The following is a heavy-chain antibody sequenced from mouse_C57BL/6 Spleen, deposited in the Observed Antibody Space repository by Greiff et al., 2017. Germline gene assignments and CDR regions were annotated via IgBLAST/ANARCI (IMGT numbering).Heavy chain of an antibody. J-gene: IGHJ3*01. CDR2: IDPANGNT. D-gene: IGHD2-2*01. V-gene: IGHV14-3*01. CDR1: GFNIKNTY. CDR3: ASIYYGYDGAWFAY. Sequence: EVQLVESVAELVRPGASVKLSCTASGFNIKNTYMHWVKQRPEQGLEWIGRIDPANGNTKYAPKFQGKATITADTSSNKAYLQLSSLTSDDTAIYYCASIYYGYDGAWFAYWGQGTLVTVS.